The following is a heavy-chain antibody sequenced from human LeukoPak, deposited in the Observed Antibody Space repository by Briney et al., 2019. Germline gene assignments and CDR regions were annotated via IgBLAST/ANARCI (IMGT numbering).Heavy chain of an antibody. CDR2: IYYSGST. CDR3: VRDRVLGAFDI. D-gene: IGHD3-16*01. CDR1: GGSISSYS. V-gene: IGHV4-59*01. Sequence: SETLSLTCTVSGGSISSYSWTWIRQPPGKGLEWIGSIYYSGSTNYNPSLKSRVTRSVDTSKNQFSLKLSSVTAADTAVYYCVRDRVLGAFDIWGQGTMVTVSS. J-gene: IGHJ3*02.